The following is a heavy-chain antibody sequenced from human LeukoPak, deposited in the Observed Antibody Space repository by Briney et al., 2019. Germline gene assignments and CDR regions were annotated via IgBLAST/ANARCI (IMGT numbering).Heavy chain of an antibody. D-gene: IGHD4-17*01. Sequence: PSETLPLTCTVSGGSISGFYWSWIRQPPGKGLEWIGYIYDSGSTNYNPSLKSRVTISVDTSKKQFSLKLSSVTAADTAVYYCARVYGDYVDYWGQGTLVTVSS. CDR2: IYDSGST. CDR1: GGSISGFY. J-gene: IGHJ4*02. V-gene: IGHV4-59*01. CDR3: ARVYGDYVDY.